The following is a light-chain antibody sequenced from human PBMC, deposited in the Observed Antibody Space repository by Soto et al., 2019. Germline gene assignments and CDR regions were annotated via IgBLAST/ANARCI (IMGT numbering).Light chain of an antibody. CDR3: QQYGSSVSYT. Sequence: VLTQSPGILSLSPGERATLSCRASQTVSSNYLAWYQQKPGQAPRLLIYGASSRATGIPVRFSGSGSGTDFTLTISRLEPEDFAVYYCQQYGSSVSYTFGQGTKLEIK. CDR2: GAS. CDR1: QTVSSNY. V-gene: IGKV3-20*01. J-gene: IGKJ2*01.